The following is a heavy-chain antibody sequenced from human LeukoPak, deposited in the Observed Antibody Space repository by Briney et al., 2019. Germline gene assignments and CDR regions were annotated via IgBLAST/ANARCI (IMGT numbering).Heavy chain of an antibody. D-gene: IGHD1-26*01. Sequence: GASVKDSCKASGYTFTSYGITWVRQAPGQGLEWMGWITTYNGDTNYAQNLQGRVTMTTDTSTSTAYMDLRSLRSDDTAVYYCARVTLKSTTTRFTLAGDYFDYWGQGTLVTVSS. CDR1: GYTFTSYG. CDR3: ARVTLKSTTTRFTLAGDYFDY. CDR2: ITTYNGDT. J-gene: IGHJ4*02. V-gene: IGHV1-18*01.